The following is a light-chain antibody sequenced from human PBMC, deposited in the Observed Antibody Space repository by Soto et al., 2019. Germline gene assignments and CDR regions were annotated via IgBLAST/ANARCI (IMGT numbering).Light chain of an antibody. CDR3: QQRSKLPRT. V-gene: IGKV3D-20*02. J-gene: IGKJ4*01. CDR1: QSVSSSY. Sequence: EIVLTQSPGTLSLSPGERATLSCRASQSVSSSYLAWYQQKPGQAPRLLIYGASSRATGIPDRFSGSGSGTDFTLTISRLEPEDFAVYYCQQRSKLPRTFGGGTRVEIK. CDR2: GAS.